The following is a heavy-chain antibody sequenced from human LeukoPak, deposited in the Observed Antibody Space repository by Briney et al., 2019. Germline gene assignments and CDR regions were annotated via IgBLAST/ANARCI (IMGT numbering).Heavy chain of an antibody. J-gene: IGHJ4*02. D-gene: IGHD5-12*01. CDR1: GFTFSSCW. CDR3: ARVLMVATIVYFDY. CDR2: IKQDGSEK. Sequence: GGSLRLSCAASGFTFSSCWMSWVRQAPGKGLEWVANIKQDGSEKYYVDSVKGRFTISRDNAKNSLYLQMNSLRAEDTAVYYCARVLMVATIVYFDYWGQGTLVTVSS. V-gene: IGHV3-7*01.